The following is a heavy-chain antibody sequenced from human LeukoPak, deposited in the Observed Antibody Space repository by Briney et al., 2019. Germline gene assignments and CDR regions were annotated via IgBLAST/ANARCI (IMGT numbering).Heavy chain of an antibody. V-gene: IGHV3-53*01. CDR3: ARDPHGYNSYFDY. J-gene: IGHJ4*02. Sequence: GGSLRLSCAASGFIISSNYMNWVRQAPGKGLEWVSVIYTDGSTYYADSVKGRFTISRDISRNTVHLQMNSLRAGDTAVYYCARDPHGYNSYFDYWGQGTLVTVSS. D-gene: IGHD5-24*01. CDR1: GFIISSNY. CDR2: IYTDGST.